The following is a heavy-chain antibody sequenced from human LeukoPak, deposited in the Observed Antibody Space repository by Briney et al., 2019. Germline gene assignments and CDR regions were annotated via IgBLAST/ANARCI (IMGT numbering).Heavy chain of an antibody. CDR2: IFYSGSTS. Sequence: SETLSLTCAVYGGSFSGYYWSWIRQPPGKGLEWIGNIFYSGSTSYYSPSLKSRVTISLDTSRNHFSLKLNSVTAADTAVYYCAKSNGYGLVDIWGQGTMVTVSS. D-gene: IGHD3-10*01. CDR3: AKSNGYGLVDI. J-gene: IGHJ3*02. CDR1: GGSFSGYY. V-gene: IGHV4-34*12.